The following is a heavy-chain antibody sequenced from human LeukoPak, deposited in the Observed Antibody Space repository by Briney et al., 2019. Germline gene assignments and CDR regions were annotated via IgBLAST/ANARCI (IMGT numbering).Heavy chain of an antibody. Sequence: GESLKISCMGSGYRFSSYWIGLVRQMPGKGLEWMGIIFPGDSDTRYSPSFQGQVTISADNSINTAFLEWSSLKASDTAMYYCANSYTSGWYYFDYWGQGALVTVSS. CDR1: GYRFSSYW. J-gene: IGHJ4*02. CDR2: IFPGDSDT. D-gene: IGHD6-19*01. CDR3: ANSYTSGWYYFDY. V-gene: IGHV5-51*01.